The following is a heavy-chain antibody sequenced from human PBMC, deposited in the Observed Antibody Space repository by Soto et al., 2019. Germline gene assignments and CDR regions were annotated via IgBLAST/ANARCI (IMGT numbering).Heavy chain of an antibody. CDR2: IDPRDSYT. CDR3: ARHRGYYDERWRCFDS. V-gene: IGHV5-10-1*01. J-gene: IGHJ4*02. D-gene: IGHD3-22*01. CDR1: GYFCTNCW. Sequence: GEALKMACKGAGYFCTNCWISWVRQMPGKGLEWMGRIDPRDSYTKYSPSFQGHVTISIDKPITTAYLQWSSLKASDTAMYYCARHRGYYDERWRCFDSWGQGTQVTVSS.